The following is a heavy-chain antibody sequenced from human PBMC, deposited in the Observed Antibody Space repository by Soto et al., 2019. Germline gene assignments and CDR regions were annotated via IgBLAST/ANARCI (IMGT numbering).Heavy chain of an antibody. CDR1: GYTFTSYD. J-gene: IGHJ4*02. CDR3: ASVYSGSPYYFDY. CDR2: IIPNSGKA. Sequence: SVQVACQASGYTFTSYDVNWVRQATGQGLEWMGGIIPNSGKASYAQKFQGRVTITADESTSTAYMELSSLRSEDTAVYYCASVYSGSPYYFDYWGQGTLVTVSS. D-gene: IGHD1-26*01. V-gene: IGHV1-69*13.